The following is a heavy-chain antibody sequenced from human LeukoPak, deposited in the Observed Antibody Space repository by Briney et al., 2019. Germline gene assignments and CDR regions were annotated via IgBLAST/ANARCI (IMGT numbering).Heavy chain of an antibody. CDR3: ARESSGSYWG. V-gene: IGHV3-74*01. J-gene: IGHJ4*02. CDR1: GFIFSKHW. D-gene: IGHD3-10*01. CDR2: LNHDGSTT. Sequence: GGSLRLSCVASGFIFSKHWMHWVRQAPGKGLVWVSRLNHDGSTTSYADSVKGRFTISRDNAKNTLYLQMNSLRVDDTGVYYCARESSGSYWGWGQGTLVTVSS.